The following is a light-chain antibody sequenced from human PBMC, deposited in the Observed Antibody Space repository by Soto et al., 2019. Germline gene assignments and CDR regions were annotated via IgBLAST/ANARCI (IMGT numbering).Light chain of an antibody. CDR3: SSYTSNITPYV. CDR2: HVT. J-gene: IGLJ1*01. Sequence: QSVLTQPASMSGSPGQSITISCTGTSSDVGGYNFVSWDQQHPGKAPKLMIYHVTNRPSGVSSRFSGSKSGNTASLTISGLQAEDEADYYCSSYTSNITPYVFGTGTKLTVL. CDR1: SSDVGGYNF. V-gene: IGLV2-14*01.